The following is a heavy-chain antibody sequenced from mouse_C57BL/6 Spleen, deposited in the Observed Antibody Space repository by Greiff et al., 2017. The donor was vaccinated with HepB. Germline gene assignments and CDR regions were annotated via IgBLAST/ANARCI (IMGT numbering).Heavy chain of an antibody. CDR3: ARGDYYGSSYGYFDV. J-gene: IGHJ1*03. Sequence: QVQLKQSGAELARPWPSVKLSCTASGYTFTSYGISWVKQRTGQGLEWIGEIYPRSGNTYYNEKFQGKATRTADKSSRTAYMELRSLTSEDSAVYFCARGDYYGSSYGYFDVWGTGTTVTVSS. CDR1: GYTFTSYG. V-gene: IGHV1-81*01. CDR2: IYPRSGNT. D-gene: IGHD1-1*01.